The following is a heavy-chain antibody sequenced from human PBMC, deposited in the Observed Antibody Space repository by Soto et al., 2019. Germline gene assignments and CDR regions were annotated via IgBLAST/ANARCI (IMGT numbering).Heavy chain of an antibody. D-gene: IGHD2-21*02. CDR1: VFTLINYE. CDR2: ISGSNNNI. J-gene: IGHJ4*02. Sequence: PGGSLRLSCASSVFTLINYEMNWVRQAPGKGLEWISKISGSNNNIYYADSVRGRFTISRDNAKNSLYLQMNSLRAEDTAIYYCASERLCGADCYFFDNWGQGTQVTVSS. CDR3: ASERLCGADCYFFDN. V-gene: IGHV3-48*03.